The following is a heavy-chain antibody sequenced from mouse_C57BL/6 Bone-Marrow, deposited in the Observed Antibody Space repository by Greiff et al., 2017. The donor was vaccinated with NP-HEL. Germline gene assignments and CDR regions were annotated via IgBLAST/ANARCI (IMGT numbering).Heavy chain of an antibody. Sequence: VQLQQSGAELVRPGASVKLSCTASGFNIKDDYMHWVKQRPEQGLEWIGWIDPENGDTEYASKFQGKATITADTSSNTAYLQLSSLTSEDTAVYYCTFDGYYVPFAYWGQGTRVTVSA. D-gene: IGHD2-3*01. CDR3: TFDGYYVPFAY. V-gene: IGHV14-4*01. CDR1: GFNIKDDY. CDR2: IDPENGDT. J-gene: IGHJ3*01.